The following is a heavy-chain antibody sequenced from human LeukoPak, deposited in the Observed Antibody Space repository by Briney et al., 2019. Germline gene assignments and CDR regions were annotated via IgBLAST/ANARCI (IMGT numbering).Heavy chain of an antibody. Sequence: GGSLRLSCAASGFIFSSYAMSWVRQAPGKGLEWVSAISGSGGNTYYAGSVKGRFTISRDNSRSTLYLQMNSLRVEDTAVYYCAKDLGMGGGSCFHHWGQGILVTVSS. V-gene: IGHV3-23*01. CDR3: AKDLGMGGGSCFHH. J-gene: IGHJ5*02. CDR1: GFIFSSYA. D-gene: IGHD2-15*01. CDR2: ISGSGGNT.